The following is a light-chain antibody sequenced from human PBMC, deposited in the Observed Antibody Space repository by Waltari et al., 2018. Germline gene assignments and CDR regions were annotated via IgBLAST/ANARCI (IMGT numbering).Light chain of an antibody. CDR2: GAS. V-gene: IGKV3-15*01. CDR1: KSVSSN. Sequence: EIVMTQSPATLSVSPGERATLSCSASKSVSSNLAWYQQKPGQAPRLLIDGASSRATGIPARFSGSGSGTEFTLTISSLQSEDFAVYYCQQYNNWPPERTFGQGTKVEIK. J-gene: IGKJ1*01. CDR3: QQYNNWPPERT.